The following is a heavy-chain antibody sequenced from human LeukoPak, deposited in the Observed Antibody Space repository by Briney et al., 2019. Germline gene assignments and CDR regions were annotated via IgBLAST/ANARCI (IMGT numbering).Heavy chain of an antibody. CDR1: GGSFSGYY. J-gene: IGHJ4*02. CDR3: ARDGGSSGYYTHFDY. CDR2: INHSGST. V-gene: IGHV4-34*01. D-gene: IGHD3-22*01. Sequence: SETLSLTCAVYGGSFSGYYWSWIRQPPGKGLKWIGEINHSGSTNYNPSLKSRVTISVDTSKNQFSLKLSSVTAADTAVYYCARDGGSSGYYTHFDYWGQGTLVTVSS.